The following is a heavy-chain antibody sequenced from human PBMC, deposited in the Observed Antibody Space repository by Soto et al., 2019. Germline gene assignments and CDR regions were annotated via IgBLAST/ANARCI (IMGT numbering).Heavy chain of an antibody. J-gene: IGHJ3*02. CDR1: GFTVISNR. CDR3: ERAGLGYCTSTSCHPGFDI. D-gene: IGHD2-2*01. Sequence: PGGSLRLSCEASGFTVISNRMSWVRQAPGKGLEWVSVIHSGDTTFYADSVKGRFTISRDNSKNTLYLQMSSLRAEDTAVYYCERAGLGYCTSTSCHPGFDIWGQGTMVTVSS. V-gene: IGHV3-66*01. CDR2: IHSGDTT.